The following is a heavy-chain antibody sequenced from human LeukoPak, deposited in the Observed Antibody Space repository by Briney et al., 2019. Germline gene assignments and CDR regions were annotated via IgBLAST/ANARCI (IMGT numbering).Heavy chain of an antibody. CDR3: AKGYYYGSGSTDY. D-gene: IGHD3-10*01. J-gene: IGHJ4*02. V-gene: IGHV3-15*01. CDR2: IKSKTDGGTT. Sequence: GGSLRLSCAASGFTFSNAWMSWVRQAPGKGLEWVGRIKSKTDGGTTDYAAPVKGRFTISRDDSKNTLFLQMNSLKTEDTAVYYCAKGYYYGSGSTDYWGQGTLVTVSS. CDR1: GFTFSNAW.